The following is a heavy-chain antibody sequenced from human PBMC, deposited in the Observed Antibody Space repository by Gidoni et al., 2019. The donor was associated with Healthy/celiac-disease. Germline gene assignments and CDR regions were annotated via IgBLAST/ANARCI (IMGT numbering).Heavy chain of an antibody. J-gene: IGHJ4*02. Sequence: EVQLVESGGGLVQPGGSLRLSCAASGFTFSSYEMNWVRQAPGKGLEWVSYISSSGSTIYYADSVKGRFTISRDNAKNSLYLQMNSLRAEDTAVYYCARCSGGSCPLDYWGQGTLVTVSS. V-gene: IGHV3-48*03. CDR3: ARCSGGSCPLDY. CDR2: ISSSGSTI. CDR1: GFTFSSYE. D-gene: IGHD2-15*01.